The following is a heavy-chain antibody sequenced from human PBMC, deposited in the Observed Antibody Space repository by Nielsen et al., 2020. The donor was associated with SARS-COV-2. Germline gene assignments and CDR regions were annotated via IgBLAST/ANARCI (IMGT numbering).Heavy chain of an antibody. V-gene: IGHV3-9*01. CDR2: ISWNSGSI. J-gene: IGHJ3*02. CDR1: GFTFEDYA. CDR3: AKIACGSCYSDDAFDI. D-gene: IGHD2-15*01. Sequence: SLKISCAASGFTFEDYAMHWVRQAPGKGLECVSGISWNSGSIDYADSVKGRFTISRDNAKNSLYLQMNSLRAEDTALYYCAKIACGSCYSDDAFDIWGQGTMVTVSS.